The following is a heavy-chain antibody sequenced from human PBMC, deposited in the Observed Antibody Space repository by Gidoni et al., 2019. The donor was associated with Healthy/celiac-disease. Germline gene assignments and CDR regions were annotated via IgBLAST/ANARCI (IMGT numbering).Heavy chain of an antibody. CDR1: RGSFSGYY. V-gene: IGHV4-34*01. D-gene: IGHD1-1*01. CDR3: ARGQLHCRGGVDP. CDR2: LNHSGST. Sequence: VQLQQSRARLLKPSVTQSLPCAVYRGSFSGYYWSWIRQPPGKGLEWIEELNHSGSTNYNPSLKSRVTISVDTSKNQFSLKLGAVTAADTAVYYCARGQLHCRGGVDPWGQGTLVTVSS. J-gene: IGHJ5*02.